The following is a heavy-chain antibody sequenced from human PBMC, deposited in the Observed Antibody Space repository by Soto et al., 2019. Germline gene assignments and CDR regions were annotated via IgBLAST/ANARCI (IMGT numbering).Heavy chain of an antibody. V-gene: IGHV1-69*01. Sequence: QVQLVQSGAEVKKPGSSVKVSCKASGGTFSSYAISWVRQAPGQGLEWMGGIIPIFGTANYAQKCHGRVTITAEESTSTAYMELSSLRSEDTGVYYCARDPRRGRFVYYGMDVWGQGTTVTVSS. J-gene: IGHJ6*02. CDR2: IIPIFGTA. CDR3: ARDPRRGRFVYYGMDV. CDR1: GGTFSSYA. D-gene: IGHD3-10*01.